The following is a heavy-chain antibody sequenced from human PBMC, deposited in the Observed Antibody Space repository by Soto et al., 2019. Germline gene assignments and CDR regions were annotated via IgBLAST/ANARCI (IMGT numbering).Heavy chain of an antibody. Sequence: SETLSLTCAVSVGSISSSNWWIWVRQPPGKGLEWIGEIYHSWSTNYNPSLKSRVTLSVAKSKNQFSLKLSSVTAADTAVYYCARVNGVPYHSRRYYFDYWGQGTLVTVSS. V-gene: IGHV4-4*02. D-gene: IGHD2-2*01. CDR2: IYHSWST. CDR3: ARVNGVPYHSRRYYFDY. J-gene: IGHJ4*02. CDR1: VGSISSSNW.